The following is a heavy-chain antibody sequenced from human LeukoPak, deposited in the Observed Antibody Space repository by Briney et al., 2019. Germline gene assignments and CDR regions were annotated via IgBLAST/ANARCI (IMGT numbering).Heavy chain of an antibody. CDR1: GFTFDDYA. V-gene: IGHV3-30*18. D-gene: IGHD4-17*01. Sequence: PGRSLRLSCAASGFTFDDYAMHWVRQAPGKGLEWVAVISYDGSNKYYADSVKGRFTISRDNSKNTLYLQMNSLRAEDTAVYYCAKESIYGDYAPPFDYWGQGTLVTVSS. CDR2: ISYDGSNK. CDR3: AKESIYGDYAPPFDY. J-gene: IGHJ4*02.